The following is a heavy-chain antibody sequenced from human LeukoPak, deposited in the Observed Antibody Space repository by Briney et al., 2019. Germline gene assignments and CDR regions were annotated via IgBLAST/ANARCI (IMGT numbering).Heavy chain of an antibody. D-gene: IGHD1-26*01. CDR1: GGSISSSSYY. V-gene: IGHV4-39*01. CDR2: IYYSGST. CDR3: ANIIVGAIS. Sequence: PSETLSLTCTVSGGSISSSSYYWGWIRQPPGKGLEWIGSIYYSGSTYYNPSLKSRVTISVDTSKNQFSLKLSSVTAAGTAVYYCANIIVGAISWGQGTLVTVSS. J-gene: IGHJ5*02.